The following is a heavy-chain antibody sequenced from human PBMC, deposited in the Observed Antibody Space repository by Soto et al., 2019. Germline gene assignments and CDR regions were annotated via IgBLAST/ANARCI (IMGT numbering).Heavy chain of an antibody. CDR1: GYTFNSYG. V-gene: IGHV1-18*01. Sequence: QVQLVQSGAEVKKPGASVKVSCEASGYTFNSYGISWVRQAPGQGLEWLGWIGAYNGKTNYAQNLQGRVTMTTDTSTNTAYMELRSLRSDDTAMYYCARRPRERAPDYWGQGTLVTVSS. CDR3: ARRPRERAPDY. CDR2: IGAYNGKT. J-gene: IGHJ4*02. D-gene: IGHD6-25*01.